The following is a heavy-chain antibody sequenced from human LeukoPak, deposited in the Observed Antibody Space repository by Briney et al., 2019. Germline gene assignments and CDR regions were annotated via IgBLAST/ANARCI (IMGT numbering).Heavy chain of an antibody. J-gene: IGHJ4*02. Sequence: PSETLSLTCAVYGGSFSGYYWSWIRRPPGKGLEWIGEINHSGSTNYNPSPKSRVTISVDTSKNQFSLKLSSVTAADTAVYYCARGDPYYDILTGYPVRVFDYWGQGTLVTVSS. CDR2: INHSGST. CDR3: ARGDPYYDILTGYPVRVFDY. CDR1: GGSFSGYY. D-gene: IGHD3-9*01. V-gene: IGHV4-34*01.